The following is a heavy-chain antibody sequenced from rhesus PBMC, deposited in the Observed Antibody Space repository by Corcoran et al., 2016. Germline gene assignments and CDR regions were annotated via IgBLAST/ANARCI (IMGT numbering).Heavy chain of an antibody. CDR2: ISGSSGST. Sequence: QVQLQESGPGLAKPSETLSLTCAVSGCSISSSNWWSWIRQPPGKGLEGAGYISGSSGSTYYNPSLKSRVTISTDTSKNQFSLKLSSVTAADTAVYYCARHPVAAATSYWGQGVLVTVSS. D-gene: IGHD6-43*01. V-gene: IGHV4-65*01. J-gene: IGHJ4*01. CDR1: GCSISSSNW. CDR3: ARHPVAAATSY.